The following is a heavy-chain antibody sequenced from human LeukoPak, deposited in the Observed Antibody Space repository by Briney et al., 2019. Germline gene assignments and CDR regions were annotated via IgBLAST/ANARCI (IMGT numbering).Heavy chain of an antibody. V-gene: IGHV4-59*01. CDR1: GGSIGSCY. CDR2: IYYSGST. Sequence: SETLSLTCTVSGGSIGSCYWSWIRQPPGKGLEWIGYIYYSGSTNYNPSLKSRVTISVDTSKNQFSLKLSSVTAADTAVYYCAREGRTATYYYYMDVWGKGTTVTVSS. D-gene: IGHD1-1*01. J-gene: IGHJ6*03. CDR3: AREGRTATYYYYMDV.